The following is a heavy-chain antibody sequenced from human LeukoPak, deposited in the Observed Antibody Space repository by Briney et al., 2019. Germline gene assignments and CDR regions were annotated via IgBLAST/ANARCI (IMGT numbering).Heavy chain of an antibody. CDR1: GGSFSGYY. CDR2: INHSGST. CDR3: ARAAPAAMILRWFDP. D-gene: IGHD2-2*01. Sequence: PSETLSLTCAVYGGSFSGYYWSWIRQPPGKGLEWIGEINHSGSTNYNPSLKSRVTISVDTSKNQFSLKLSSVTAADTAVYYCARAAPAAMILRWFDPWGQGTLVTVSS. J-gene: IGHJ5*02. V-gene: IGHV4-34*01.